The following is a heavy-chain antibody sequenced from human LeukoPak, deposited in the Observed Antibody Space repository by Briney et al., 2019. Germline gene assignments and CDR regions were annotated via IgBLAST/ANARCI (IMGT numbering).Heavy chain of an antibody. CDR1: GYTFTSYA. Sequence: GGSLRLSCAASGYTFTSYAMNWVRQAPGQGLEWMGWINTNTGNPTYAQGFTGRFVFSLDTSVSTAYLQISSLKAEDTAVYYCAREKGEWFGESSPDYWGQGTLVTVSS. J-gene: IGHJ4*02. CDR2: INTNTGNP. V-gene: IGHV7-4-1*02. D-gene: IGHD3-10*01. CDR3: AREKGEWFGESSPDY.